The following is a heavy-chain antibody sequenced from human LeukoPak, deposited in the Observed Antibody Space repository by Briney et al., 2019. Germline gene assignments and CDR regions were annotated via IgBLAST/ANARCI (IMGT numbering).Heavy chain of an antibody. J-gene: IGHJ4*02. V-gene: IGHV1-69*05. CDR2: IIPIFGTA. CDR1: GGTFSSYA. D-gene: IGHD5-24*01. Sequence: SVKVSCKASGGTFSSYAISWVRQAPGQGLEWMGRIIPIFGTANYAQKFQGRVTITTDESTSTAYMELNSLRAEDTAVYYCAKLHVGIHFDYWGQGTLVTVSS. CDR3: AKLHVGIHFDY.